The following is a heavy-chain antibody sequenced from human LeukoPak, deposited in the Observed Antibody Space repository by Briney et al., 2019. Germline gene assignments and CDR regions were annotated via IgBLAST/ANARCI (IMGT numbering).Heavy chain of an antibody. Sequence: SETLSLTCTVSGGSISNYYWGWIRKAPGKGLEWIGSIYYSGSTYYNPSLKSRVTISVDTSKNQFSLKLSSVTAADTAVYYCARRRGWYFDYWGQGTLVTVSS. CDR3: ARRRGWYFDY. V-gene: IGHV4-39*01. CDR1: GGSISNYY. CDR2: IYYSGST. J-gene: IGHJ4*02.